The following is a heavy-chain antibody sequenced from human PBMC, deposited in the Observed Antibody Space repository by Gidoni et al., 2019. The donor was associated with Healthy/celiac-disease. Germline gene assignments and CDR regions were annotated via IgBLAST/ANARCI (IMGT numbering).Heavy chain of an antibody. CDR1: GFTVSSNY. CDR2: IYSGGST. CDR3: ARATGLDAFDI. J-gene: IGHJ3*02. D-gene: IGHD5-12*01. V-gene: IGHV3-53*04. Sequence: EVQLVESGGGLVPPGGSLRLSCAASGFTVSSNYMSWVRQAPGKGLEWISVIYSGGSTYYADSVKGRFTISRHNSKNTLYLQMNSLRAEDTAVYYCARATGLDAFDIWGQGTMVTVFS.